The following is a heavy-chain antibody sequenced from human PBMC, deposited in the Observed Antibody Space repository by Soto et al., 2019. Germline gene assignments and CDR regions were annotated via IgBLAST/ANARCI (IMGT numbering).Heavy chain of an antibody. CDR2: IYYSGST. Sequence: QVQLQESGPGLVKPSQTLSLTCTVSSGSISSDGYYWSWIRQHPGKGLEWIGYIYYSGSTYYNPSLKSRVIMSLDTSKNQLSLKLSSVTAADTAVYYCARSSGWHFDSWGQGSLATVSS. J-gene: IGHJ4*02. V-gene: IGHV4-31*03. CDR3: ARSSGWHFDS. D-gene: IGHD6-19*01. CDR1: SGSISSDGYY.